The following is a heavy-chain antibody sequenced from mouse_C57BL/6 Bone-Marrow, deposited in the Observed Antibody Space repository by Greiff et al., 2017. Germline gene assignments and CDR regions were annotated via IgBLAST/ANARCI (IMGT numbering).Heavy chain of an antibody. CDR3: ARYGYDVGRGYYFDY. D-gene: IGHD2-2*01. V-gene: IGHV1-62-3*01. J-gene: IGHJ2*01. CDR1: GYTFTSYW. CDR2: IDPNSGGT. Sequence: QVQLQQPGAELVKPGASVKLSCKASGYTFTSYWMHWVKQRPGRGLEWIGRIDPNSGGTKYTEKFKGKATLTVDTSSSTAYMQLSSLTSEDSAVYYCARYGYDVGRGYYFDYWGQGTTLTVSS.